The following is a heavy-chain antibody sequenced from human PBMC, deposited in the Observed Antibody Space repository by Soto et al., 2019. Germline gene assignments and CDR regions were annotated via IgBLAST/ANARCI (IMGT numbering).Heavy chain of an antibody. V-gene: IGHV4-30-2*01. D-gene: IGHD3-10*01. J-gene: IGHJ5*01. CDR1: GGSISSGGYS. CDR3: ARESGSPGSASDS. CDR2: IYHSGSI. Sequence: SETLSLTCAVSGGSISSGGYSWSWIRQPPGKGLEWIGYIYHSGSIYYNPSLKSRVTISVDRSKNQFSLKLSSVTAADTAVYYCARESGSPGSASDSWGRGTLVTVSS.